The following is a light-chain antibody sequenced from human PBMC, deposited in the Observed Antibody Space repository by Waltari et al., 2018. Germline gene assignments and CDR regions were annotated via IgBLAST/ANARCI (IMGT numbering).Light chain of an antibody. CDR2: EVS. CDR3: SSYAGSTL. Sequence: QSALTQPPSASGSPGQSVTISCTGPSSDVGGYNYVSWYQQHPGKAPKLLVYEVSRLPSGVPDRFSGSKSGNTASLTVSGLQAEDEAEYYCSSYAGSTLFGGGTKLTVL. CDR1: SSDVGGYNY. V-gene: IGLV2-8*01. J-gene: IGLJ2*01.